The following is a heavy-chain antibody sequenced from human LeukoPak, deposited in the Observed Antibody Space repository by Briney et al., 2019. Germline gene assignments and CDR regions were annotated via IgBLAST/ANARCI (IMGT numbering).Heavy chain of an antibody. J-gene: IGHJ4*02. CDR1: GFTFSSYG. V-gene: IGHV3-30*02. CDR3: AKDRAVIASYYFDY. D-gene: IGHD2-21*01. CDR2: IRYDGSNK. Sequence: GSLRLSCAASGFTFSSYGMHWVRQAPGKGLEWVAFIRYDGSNKYYADSVKGRFTISRDNSKNTLYLQMNSLRAEDTAVYYCAKDRAVIASYYFDYWGQGTLVTVSS.